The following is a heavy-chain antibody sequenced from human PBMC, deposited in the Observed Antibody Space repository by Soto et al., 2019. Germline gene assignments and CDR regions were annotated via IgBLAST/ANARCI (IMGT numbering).Heavy chain of an antibody. V-gene: IGHV4-34*01. CDR3: VREADNYYFDY. D-gene: IGHD1-20*01. CDR1: GGSFSGYY. J-gene: IGHJ4*02. Sequence: SETLSLTCAVYGGSFSGYYWSWIRQPPGKGLEWIGEINHSGSTNYNPSLKSRVTISVDTSKNQFSLKLSSVTAADTAVYYCVREADNYYFDYWGQGTLVTVSS. CDR2: INHSGST.